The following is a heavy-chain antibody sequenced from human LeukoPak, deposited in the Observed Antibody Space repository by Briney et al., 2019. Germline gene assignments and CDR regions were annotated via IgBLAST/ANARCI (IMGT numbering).Heavy chain of an antibody. CDR2: ISAYDGNT. D-gene: IGHD2-21*01. CDR1: GYTFTSFG. CDR3: GRAQHIVGPPPHAFGI. V-gene: IGHV1-18*01. Sequence: ASVKVSCKASGYTFTSFGMSWVRQAPGQGLEWMGWISAYDGNTNYAQKLQGRVTMTEDTSTSTAYMEVRSLRSEYTAVCYCGRAQHIVGPPPHAFGIRGTGTIVTVSS. J-gene: IGHJ3*02.